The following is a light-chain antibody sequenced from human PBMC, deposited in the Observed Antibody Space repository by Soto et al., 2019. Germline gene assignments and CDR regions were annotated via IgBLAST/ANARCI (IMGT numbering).Light chain of an antibody. J-gene: IGLJ1*01. CDR1: SSDVGSYNR. CDR3: NSYTGSSTYV. Sequence: QSVLTQPASVSGSPGQSITISCTGTSSDVGSYNRVSWYQQPPGAAPKLLIYEVSNRPSGVPDRFSGSKSGNTASLTISGLQADDEADYYCNSYTGSSTYVFGTGTKVTVL. V-gene: IGLV2-18*02. CDR2: EVS.